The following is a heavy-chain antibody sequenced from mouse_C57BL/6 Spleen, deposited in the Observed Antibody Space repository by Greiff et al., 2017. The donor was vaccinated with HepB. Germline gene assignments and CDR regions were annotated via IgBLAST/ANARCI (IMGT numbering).Heavy chain of an antibody. CDR3: ARRGITTVPYFDY. J-gene: IGHJ2*01. D-gene: IGHD1-1*01. V-gene: IGHV1-82*01. Sequence: QVQLKESGPELVKPGASVKISCKASGYAFSSSWMNWVKQRPGKGLEWIGRIYPGDGDTNYNGKFKGKATLTADKSSSTAYMQLSSLTSEDSAVYFCARRGITTVPYFDYWGQGTTLTVSS. CDR1: GYAFSSSW. CDR2: IYPGDGDT.